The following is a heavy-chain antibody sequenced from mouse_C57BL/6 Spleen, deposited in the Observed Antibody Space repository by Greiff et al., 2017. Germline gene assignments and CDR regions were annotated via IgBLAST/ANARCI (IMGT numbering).Heavy chain of an antibody. CDR3: ARGDYGSSYGFAWFAY. V-gene: IGHV1-66*01. J-gene: IGHJ3*01. D-gene: IGHD1-1*01. CDR2: IYPGSGNT. Sequence: QVQLKESGPELVKPGASVKISCKASGYSFTSYYIHWVKQRPGQGLEWIGWIYPGSGNTKYNEKFKGKATLTADTSSSTAYMQLSSLTSEDSAVYYCARGDYGSSYGFAWFAYWGQGTLVTVSA. CDR1: GYSFTSYY.